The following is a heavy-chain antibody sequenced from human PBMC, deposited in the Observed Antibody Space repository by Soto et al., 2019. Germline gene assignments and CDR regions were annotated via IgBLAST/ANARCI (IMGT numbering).Heavy chain of an antibody. D-gene: IGHD3-22*01. CDR3: VRGPSGSNAYHYPFNY. J-gene: IGHJ4*02. V-gene: IGHV3-72*01. CDR1: GFTFSDHY. CDR2: TRNKANSYTT. Sequence: PGGSLRLSCAASGFTFSDHYMDWVRQSPGKGLEWVGRTRNKANSYTTEYAASVKGRFTISIDDSQNSLSLQMNSLKIEDTAVYYCVRGPSGSNAYHYPFNYWRQGTLVTVSS.